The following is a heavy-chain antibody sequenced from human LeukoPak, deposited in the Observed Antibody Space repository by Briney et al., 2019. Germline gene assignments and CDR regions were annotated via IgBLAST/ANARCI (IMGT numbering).Heavy chain of an antibody. J-gene: IGHJ4*02. CDR1: GFTVSSNY. CDR2: IYSGGST. D-gene: IGHD3-3*01. Sequence: GGSLRLSCAASGFTVSSNYMSWVRQAPGKGLEWVSIIYSGGSTYYADSVKGRFTISRDNSKNTLYLQMNSLRAEDTAVYYCAKDYGFWSGYPDYWGQGTLVSVSS. V-gene: IGHV3-66*01. CDR3: AKDYGFWSGYPDY.